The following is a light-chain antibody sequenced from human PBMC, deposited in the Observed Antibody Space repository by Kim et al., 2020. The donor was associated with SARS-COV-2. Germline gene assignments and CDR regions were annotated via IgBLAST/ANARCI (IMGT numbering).Light chain of an antibody. Sequence: DIQMTQSPSTLSASVGDRVTITCRASQSITTWLAWYQQKPGKAPTLLIYRSSTLQSGVPSRFSGSGSGTEFTLTISSLQPDDFATYFCQQYKISAYTFGQGTKLEI. V-gene: IGKV1-5*03. CDR1: QSITTW. CDR3: QQYKISAYT. J-gene: IGKJ2*01. CDR2: RSS.